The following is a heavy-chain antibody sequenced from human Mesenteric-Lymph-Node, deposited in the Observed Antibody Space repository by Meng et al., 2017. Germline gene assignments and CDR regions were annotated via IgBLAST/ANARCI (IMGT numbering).Heavy chain of an antibody. CDR1: GDSVSSNSAA. V-gene: IGHV6-1*01. J-gene: IGHJ4*02. CDR2: TCYRSKWYY. CDR3: ASWYFNY. Sequence: QVQLQQSGPGLVEPSQTLSLTCAISGDSVSSNSAAWHWIRQSPSRGLEWLGMTCYRSKWYYDYAVSVKSRITINPDTSRNQFSLQLNSVTPGDTAVYYCASWYFNYWGQGTLVTVSS.